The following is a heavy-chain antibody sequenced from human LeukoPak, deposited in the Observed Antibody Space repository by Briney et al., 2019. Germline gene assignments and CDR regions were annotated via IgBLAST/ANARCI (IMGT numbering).Heavy chain of an antibody. Sequence: GGSLRLSCAASGFTFSNAWMSWVRQAPGKGLEWVGHIKSKTDGGTTDYAAPVKGRFTISRDDSKNTLYLQMNSLKTEDTAVYYCTTDPYDRGYWGQGTLVTVSS. D-gene: IGHD5-12*01. V-gene: IGHV3-15*01. CDR1: GFTFSNAW. CDR3: TTDPYDRGY. CDR2: IKSKTDGGTT. J-gene: IGHJ4*02.